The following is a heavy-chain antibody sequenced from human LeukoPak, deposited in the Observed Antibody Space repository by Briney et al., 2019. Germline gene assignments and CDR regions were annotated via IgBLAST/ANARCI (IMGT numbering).Heavy chain of an antibody. CDR3: ANSQDGSRRAAFDI. D-gene: IGHD3-10*01. J-gene: IGHJ3*02. Sequence: GGSLRLSCAASGFSFRSYGMHWVRQAPGKGLEWVAFIRYDGSNKYYADSVKGRFTISRDNSKNTLYLQMNSLRAEDTAVYYCANSQDGSRRAAFDIWGQGTMVTVSS. CDR1: GFSFRSYG. V-gene: IGHV3-30*02. CDR2: IRYDGSNK.